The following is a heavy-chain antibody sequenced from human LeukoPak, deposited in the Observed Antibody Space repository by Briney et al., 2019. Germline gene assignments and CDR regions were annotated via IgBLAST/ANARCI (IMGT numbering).Heavy chain of an antibody. CDR3: ARGPLQTIPTSKIDVYYYPFDY. CDR1: GFNFDDYG. D-gene: IGHD3-22*01. CDR2: INWNGGGT. V-gene: IGHV3-20*04. Sequence: RAGGSLRLSCAASGFNFDDYGMSWVRQAPGKGLEWVSGINWNGGGTGYADSVKGRFTISRENAKNSLYLQMNSLKAEDTALYYCARGPLQTIPTSKIDVYYYPFDYWGQGTLVTVSS. J-gene: IGHJ4*02.